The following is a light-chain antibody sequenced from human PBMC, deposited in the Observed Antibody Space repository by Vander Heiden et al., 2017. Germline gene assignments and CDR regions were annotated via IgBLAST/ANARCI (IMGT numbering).Light chain of an antibody. CDR1: QSITTF. J-gene: IGKJ1*01. Sequence: DIQMTQSPSSLSASVGDRVTITCRASQSITTFLNWYQQKPGKAPKLLIYAASTLQFGVPSRFSGTGSGTDFTLTISSLQPDDFASYYCQQSFIIPRTFGQGTKVEIK. CDR3: QQSFIIPRT. V-gene: IGKV1-39*01. CDR2: AAS.